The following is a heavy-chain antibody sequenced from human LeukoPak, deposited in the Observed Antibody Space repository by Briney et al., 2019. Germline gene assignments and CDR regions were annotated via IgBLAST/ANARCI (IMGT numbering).Heavy chain of an antibody. V-gene: IGHV4-39*01. CDR2: IYYSGST. J-gene: IGHJ4*02. CDR3: ARRWSLDY. CDR1: GGSISSSSYY. D-gene: IGHD1-26*01. Sequence: SETLSLTCTVSGGSISSSSYYWGWIRQPPGKGLEWIGTIYYSGSTYYNPSLKSRVTISVDTSKNQFSLKLSSVTAADTAVYFCARRWSLDYWGQGTLVTVSS.